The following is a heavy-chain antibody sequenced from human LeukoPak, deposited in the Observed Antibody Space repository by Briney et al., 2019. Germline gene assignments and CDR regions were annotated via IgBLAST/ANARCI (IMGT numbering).Heavy chain of an antibody. D-gene: IGHD6-13*01. CDR3: ARHLSSSWNFDY. J-gene: IGHJ4*02. CDR1: GGSISSHY. CDR2: IYSSGIT. V-gene: IGHV4-59*08. Sequence: PSETLSLTCTVSGGSISSHYWTWIRQPPGKGLEWIGYIYSSGITNYNPSLTSRLTISVDTSSNQFSLDLRSMTAADTAVYYCARHLSSSWNFDYWGRGTLVAVSS.